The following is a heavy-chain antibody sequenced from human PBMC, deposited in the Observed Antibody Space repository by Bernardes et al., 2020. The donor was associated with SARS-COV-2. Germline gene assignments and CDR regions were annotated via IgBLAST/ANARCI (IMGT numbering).Heavy chain of an antibody. CDR1: GFTFSSNA. CDR3: ARENSSSWNEDHFDY. J-gene: IGHJ4*02. D-gene: IGHD6-13*01. CDR2: ISASGGST. Sequence: GGSLRLSCAASGFTFSSNAMRWVRQAPGKGLEWISSISASGGSTYYADSVKGRFTISRDNSKNTLYLQMNSLRAEDTAVYYCARENSSSWNEDHFDYWGQGTLVTVSS. V-gene: IGHV3-23*01.